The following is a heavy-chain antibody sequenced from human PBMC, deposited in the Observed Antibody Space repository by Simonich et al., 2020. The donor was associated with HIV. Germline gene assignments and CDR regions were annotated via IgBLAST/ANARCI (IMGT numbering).Heavy chain of an antibody. CDR3: ARDGGGATRPIDY. J-gene: IGHJ4*02. D-gene: IGHD1-26*01. CDR1: GFTFSTYW. Sequence: VQLVESGGGVVQPGRSLTLSCAASGFTFSTYWMSWVRQAPGKGLEWVANIKQDGNEQYYADSVKGRFTISRDNAKNSLYLQMNNLTAEDTAVYYCARDGGGATRPIDYWGQGTLVTVSS. V-gene: IGHV3-7*01. CDR2: IKQDGNEQ.